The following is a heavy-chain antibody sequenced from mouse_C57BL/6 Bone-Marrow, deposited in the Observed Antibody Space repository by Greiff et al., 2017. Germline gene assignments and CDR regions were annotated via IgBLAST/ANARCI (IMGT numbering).Heavy chain of an antibody. CDR1: GFSLTSYG. CDR3: ARQGSSYGYFDV. D-gene: IGHD1-1*01. J-gene: IGHJ1*03. CDR2: IWSDGST. Sequence: VQGVESGPGLVAPSQSLSITCTVSGFSLTSYGVHWVRQPPGKGLEWLVVIWSDGSTTYNSALKSRLSISKDNSNGQVFLKMNSLQTDDTAMYYCARQGSSYGYFDVWGTGTTVTVSS. V-gene: IGHV2-6-1*01.